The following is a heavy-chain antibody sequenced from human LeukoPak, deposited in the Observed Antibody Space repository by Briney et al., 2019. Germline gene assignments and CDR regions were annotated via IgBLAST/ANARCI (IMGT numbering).Heavy chain of an antibody. V-gene: IGHV6-1*01. D-gene: IGHD3-10*01. Sequence: KPSQTLSLTCAISGDSVSGSPDVWNWIRQSPSRGLEWLGRAYYRSKWYIDYAVSVKGRITITPDTSKNQFSLQLNSVTPEDTAVYYCARGAVRGGTNFDYWGQGTLVTVSS. J-gene: IGHJ4*02. CDR3: ARGAVRGGTNFDY. CDR1: GDSVSGSPDV. CDR2: AYYRSKWYI.